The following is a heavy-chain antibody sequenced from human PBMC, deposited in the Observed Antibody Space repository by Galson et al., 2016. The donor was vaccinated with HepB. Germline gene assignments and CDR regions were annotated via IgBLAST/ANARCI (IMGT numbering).Heavy chain of an antibody. V-gene: IGHV3-48*01. CDR3: VQGSTAPAV. D-gene: IGHD1-26*01. J-gene: IGHJ6*04. CDR1: GFTFRSYT. CDR2: VSFSSTNI. Sequence: SLRLSCAASGFTFRSYTMNWVRQAPGRGLEWISSVSFSSTNIHFADSVKGRFTISRDNAKNSLFLQMNSLTADDTAIYYCVQGSTAPAVWGKGTTVTVSS.